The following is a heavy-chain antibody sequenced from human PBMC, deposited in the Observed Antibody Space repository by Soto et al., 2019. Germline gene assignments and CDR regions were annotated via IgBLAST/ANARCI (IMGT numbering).Heavy chain of an antibody. CDR1: GGTFSTYV. Sequence: QVQLVQSGAEVKKPGSSVKVSCKASGGTFSTYVISWVRQAPGQGLEWMGGIIPVFGTANYAQKFQGRVTITADEATTTAYRELSSLRSEDTAVYYCARAGLIYAFDTWGQGTMVTVSS. J-gene: IGHJ3*02. D-gene: IGHD2-8*01. CDR3: ARAGLIYAFDT. CDR2: IIPVFGTA. V-gene: IGHV1-69*01.